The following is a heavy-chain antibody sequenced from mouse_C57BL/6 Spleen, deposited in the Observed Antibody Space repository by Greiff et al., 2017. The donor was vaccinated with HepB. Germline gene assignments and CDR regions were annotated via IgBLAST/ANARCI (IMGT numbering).Heavy chain of an antibody. CDR3: ARWLDSSGYYFDY. J-gene: IGHJ2*01. V-gene: IGHV1-52*01. D-gene: IGHD3-2*02. CDR2: IDPSDSET. Sequence: QVQLKQPGAELVRPGSSVKLSCKASGYTFTSYWMHWVKQRPIQGLEWIGNIDPSDSETHYNQKFKDKATLTVDKSSSTAYMQLSSLTSEDSAVYYCARWLDSSGYYFDYWGQGTTLTVSS. CDR1: GYTFTSYW.